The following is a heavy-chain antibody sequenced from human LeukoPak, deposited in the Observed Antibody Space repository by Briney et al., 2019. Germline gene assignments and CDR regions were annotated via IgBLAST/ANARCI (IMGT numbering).Heavy chain of an antibody. CDR1: GFTFSTYG. CDR2: IWYDGSNK. CDR3: ARAVGPFDY. J-gene: IGHJ4*02. V-gene: IGHV3-33*01. Sequence: SGGSLRLSCEASGFTFSTYGMHWVRQAPGKGLEWVPVIWYDGSNKYYADSVKGRFTISRDNSKNTLYLQMNSLRVEDTAVYYCARAVGPFDYWGQGTLVTVSS. D-gene: IGHD2-15*01.